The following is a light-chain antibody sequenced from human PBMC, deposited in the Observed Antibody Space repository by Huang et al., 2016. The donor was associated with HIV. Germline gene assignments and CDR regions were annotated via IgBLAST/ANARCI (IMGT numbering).Light chain of an antibody. CDR1: QSLVHSNGYNY. Sequence: EIVMTQSPLSLPVSPGEPASISCRSSQSLVHSNGYNYVDWYLQRPGQSPQVLIYLSSYRASGVPGRFSGSGSGTNFTLKISRVETEDIGTYYCMQALQTPTFGQGTTLEI. V-gene: IGKV2-28*01. CDR2: LSS. CDR3: MQALQTPT. J-gene: IGKJ2*01.